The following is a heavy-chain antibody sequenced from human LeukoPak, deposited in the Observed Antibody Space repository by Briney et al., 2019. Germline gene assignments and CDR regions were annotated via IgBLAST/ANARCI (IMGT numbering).Heavy chain of an antibody. J-gene: IGHJ4*02. Sequence: GGSLRLSCAASGFTFSSYAMSWIRQAPGKGLEWVSAISGSGGSTYYADSVKGRFTISRDNSKNTLYLEMHSVRAEDTAVYYCAKYFGVGARDFDYWGQGPLVTVSS. CDR3: AKYFGVGARDFDY. CDR2: ISGSGGST. V-gene: IGHV3-23*01. CDR1: GFTFSSYA. D-gene: IGHD1-26*01.